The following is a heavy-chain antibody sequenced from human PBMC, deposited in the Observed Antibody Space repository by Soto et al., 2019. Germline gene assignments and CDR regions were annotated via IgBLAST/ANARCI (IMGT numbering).Heavy chain of an antibody. Sequence: QVQLVQSGAAVKKPGASVKVSCKVSGYTLTELSMHWVRQAPGKGLEWMGGFDPEDGETIYAQKFQGRVTMTEDTSTEAAYMELSSLRSEDTAVYYCATQEIRWSVNGMDVWGQGTTVTVSS. V-gene: IGHV1-24*01. CDR1: GYTLTELS. D-gene: IGHD2-8*01. J-gene: IGHJ6*02. CDR2: FDPEDGET. CDR3: ATQEIRWSVNGMDV.